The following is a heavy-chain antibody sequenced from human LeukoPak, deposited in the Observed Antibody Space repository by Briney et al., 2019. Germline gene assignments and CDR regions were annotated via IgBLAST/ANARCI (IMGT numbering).Heavy chain of an antibody. V-gene: IGHV4-34*01. Sequence: SETLSLTCAVYGGSFSGYYWSWIRQPPGKGLEWIGEINHSGSTNYNPSLKSRVTISVDTSKNQFSLKLSSVTAADTAVYYCASRGGSYFLRHWGQGTLVTVSS. CDR2: INHSGST. J-gene: IGHJ1*01. CDR3: ASRGGSYFLRH. D-gene: IGHD1-26*01. CDR1: GGSFSGYY.